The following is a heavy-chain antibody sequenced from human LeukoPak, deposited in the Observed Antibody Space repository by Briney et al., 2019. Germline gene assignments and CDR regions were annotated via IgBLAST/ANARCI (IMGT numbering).Heavy chain of an antibody. CDR3: ARGRYDFWSGYFLDYDY. D-gene: IGHD3-3*01. CDR1: GGSFSGYY. V-gene: IGHV4-34*01. Sequence: PSETLSLTCAVYGGSFSGYYWRWIRQPPGKGLEWIGEINHSGSTNYNPSLKSRVTISVDTSKNQFSLKLSSVTAADTAVYYCARGRYDFWSGYFLDYDYWGQGTLVTVSS. J-gene: IGHJ4*02. CDR2: INHSGST.